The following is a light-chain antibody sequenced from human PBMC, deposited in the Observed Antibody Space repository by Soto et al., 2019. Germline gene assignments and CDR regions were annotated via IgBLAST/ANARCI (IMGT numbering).Light chain of an antibody. Sequence: ETVLTQSPATLSLSPGERDTLSCRASQRVASYLACSQQNHGQPPRLLIYDASTRATAIPARFRGSGSGTDFTLTISSLETEDFAVYYCQQSSNCPSLITFGGGTKVEIK. CDR2: DAS. CDR1: QRVASY. V-gene: IGKV3-11*01. CDR3: QQSSNCPSLIT. J-gene: IGKJ4*01.